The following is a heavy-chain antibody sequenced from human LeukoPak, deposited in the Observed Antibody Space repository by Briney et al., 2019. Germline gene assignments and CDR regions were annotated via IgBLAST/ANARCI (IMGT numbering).Heavy chain of an antibody. CDR2: IGGSGSST. CDR1: GLTFSSYA. D-gene: IGHD5-18*01. J-gene: IGHJ4*02. V-gene: IGHV3-23*01. Sequence: GGSLRVSCAASGLTFSSYAMSWVRQAPGKGLEWVSVIGGSGSSTYYADSVKGRFTISRDNSKNTLYLQMNSLRAEDTAVYYCAKHWIHLWSHYDYWGQGTLVTVSS. CDR3: AKHWIHLWSHYDY.